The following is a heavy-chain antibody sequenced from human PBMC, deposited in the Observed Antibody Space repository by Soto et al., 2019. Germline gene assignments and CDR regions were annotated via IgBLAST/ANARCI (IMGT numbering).Heavy chain of an antibody. CDR3: ARASRYYLYYFDY. J-gene: IGHJ4*02. CDR1: GGSISSYY. Sequence: KPSGTLSLRCTFSGGSISSYYWSWVRQPPGKGLEWIGYIYYSGSTNYNPSLKSRVTISVDTSKNQFSLKLSSVTAADTAVYYCARASRYYLYYFDYSRQPTLVTVPS. CDR2: IYYSGST. V-gene: IGHV4-59*01. D-gene: IGHD3-22*01.